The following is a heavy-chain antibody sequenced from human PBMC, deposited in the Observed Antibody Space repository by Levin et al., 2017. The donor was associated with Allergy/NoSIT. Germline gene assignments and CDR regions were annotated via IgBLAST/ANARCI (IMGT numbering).Heavy chain of an antibody. CDR2: SSFLFPS. V-gene: IGHV4-39*01. CDR1: GGSVSDGLYH. CDR3: TRLANGIPSDN. J-gene: IGHJ4*02. D-gene: IGHD1-1*01. Sequence: SLTLSLTCSVSGGSVSDGLYHWGWIRQPLVYLLYFLSLSSFLFPSSSPPSLKSRVPISVDTSKNQFSLKVTSVTAADTAVYYCTRLANGIPSDNWGQGTLVTVSS.